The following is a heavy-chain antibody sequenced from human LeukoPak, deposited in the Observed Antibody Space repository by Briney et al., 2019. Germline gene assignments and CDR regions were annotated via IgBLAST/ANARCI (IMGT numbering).Heavy chain of an antibody. V-gene: IGHV3-11*03. CDR1: GFTFSDYY. CDR2: ISSSSSYT. J-gene: IGHJ6*02. CDR3: AGLSVAGTGYYGMDV. Sequence: GGSLRLSCAASGFTFSDYYMSWIRQAPGKGLEWGSYISSSSSYTNYADSVKGRFTISRDNAKNSLYLQMNSLRAEDTAVYYCAGLSVAGTGYYGMDVWGQGTTVTVSS. D-gene: IGHD6-19*01.